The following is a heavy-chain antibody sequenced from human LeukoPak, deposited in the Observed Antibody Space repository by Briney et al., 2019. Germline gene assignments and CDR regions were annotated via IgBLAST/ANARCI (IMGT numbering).Heavy chain of an antibody. V-gene: IGHV1-69*13. CDR3: AVAAAGRDYFDY. D-gene: IGHD6-13*01. J-gene: IGHJ4*02. CDR2: IIPIFGTA. Sequence: SVKVSCKASGYTFTSYAISWVRQAPGQGLEWMGGIIPIFGTANYAQKFQGRVTITADESTSTAYMELSSLRSEDTAVYYCAVAAAGRDYFDYWGQGTLVTVSS. CDR1: GYTFTSYA.